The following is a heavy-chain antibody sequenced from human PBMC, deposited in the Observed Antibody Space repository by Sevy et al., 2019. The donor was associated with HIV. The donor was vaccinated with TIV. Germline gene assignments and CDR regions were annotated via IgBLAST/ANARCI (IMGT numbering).Heavy chain of an antibody. CDR3: AKWSMGGARWLQLGAFDI. D-gene: IGHD5-12*01. V-gene: IGHV3-30*18. Sequence: GGSLRLSCAASGFTFSSYGMHWVRQAPGKGLEWVAVISYDGSNKYYGDPVKGRFTISGDNSKNTLYLQMNSLRAEDTAVYYCAKWSMGGARWLQLGAFDIWGQGTMVTVSS. CDR2: ISYDGSNK. J-gene: IGHJ3*02. CDR1: GFTFSSYG.